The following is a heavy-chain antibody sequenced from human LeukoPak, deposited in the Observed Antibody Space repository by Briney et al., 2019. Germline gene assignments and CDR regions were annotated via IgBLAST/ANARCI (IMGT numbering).Heavy chain of an antibody. D-gene: IGHD3-9*01. J-gene: IGHJ1*01. V-gene: IGHV3-23*01. CDR2: ISGSGGST. Sequence: PGGSLRLSCAASGFTFSSYAMSWVRQAPGKGLEWGSAISGSGGSTYYADSVKGRFTISRDNSKNTLYLQMNSLRAEDTAVYYCAKVVGLRYFDWLSIRYFQHWGQGTLVTVSS. CDR3: AKVVGLRYFDWLSIRYFQH. CDR1: GFTFSSYA.